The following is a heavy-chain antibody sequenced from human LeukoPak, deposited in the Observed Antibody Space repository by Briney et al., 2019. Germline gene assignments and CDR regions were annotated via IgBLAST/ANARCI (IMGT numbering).Heavy chain of an antibody. Sequence: PSETLSLTCTVSGGSISSYYWSWIRQPPGKGLEWIGYIYYSGSTNYNPSLRRRVTISVDTSKNQFSLKLSSVTAADTAVYYCAAQYYDGSGYYTGVDYWGQGTLVTVSS. CDR2: IYYSGST. CDR1: GGSISSYY. V-gene: IGHV4-59*08. D-gene: IGHD3-22*01. J-gene: IGHJ4*02. CDR3: AAQYYDGSGYYTGVDY.